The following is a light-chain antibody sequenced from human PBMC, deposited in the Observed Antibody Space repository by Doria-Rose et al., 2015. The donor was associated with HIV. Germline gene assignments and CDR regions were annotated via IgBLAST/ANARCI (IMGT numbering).Light chain of an antibody. CDR3: QQYGTSRGT. Sequence: EIVLTQSPGTLSLSPGERATFSCRASQRVKSSYLAWYQQRPGQAPRLLIYDASTRATGIPDRFSGSGSGTDFTLIISRLEPEDVAVYDCQQYGTSRGTCGQGTRLEIK. CDR1: QRVKSSY. CDR2: DAS. J-gene: IGKJ5*01. V-gene: IGKV3-20*01.